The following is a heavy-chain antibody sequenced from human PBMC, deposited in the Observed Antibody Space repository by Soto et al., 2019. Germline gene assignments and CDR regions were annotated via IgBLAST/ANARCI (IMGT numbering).Heavy chain of an antibody. Sequence: PGGSLRLSCGASGVNFSGYGMHWVRQAPGKGLEWVTIMSHDGSKKYYADSVKGRFAISRDNSNSTLYLQMNSLRVEDTAVYFCAKDLYDTSSYVFDYWGRGAQVTVSS. CDR1: GVNFSGYG. CDR3: AKDLYDTSSYVFDY. CDR2: MSHDGSKK. D-gene: IGHD3-22*01. J-gene: IGHJ4*02. V-gene: IGHV3-30*18.